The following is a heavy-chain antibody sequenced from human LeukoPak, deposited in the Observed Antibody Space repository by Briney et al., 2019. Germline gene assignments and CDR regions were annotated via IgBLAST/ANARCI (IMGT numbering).Heavy chain of an antibody. J-gene: IGHJ5*02. D-gene: IGHD1-14*01. CDR3: TRSSDNNA. CDR2: IKSKLDGGTA. Sequence: GESLRLSCAASGFTFSSASMNWVRQAPGQGLEWVGRIKSKLDGGTADYGAPLKGRFAITRDDSKRTLYLQMNNLKTEDTAVYYCTRSSDNNAWGQGILVTVAS. CDR1: GFTFSSAS. V-gene: IGHV3-15*01.